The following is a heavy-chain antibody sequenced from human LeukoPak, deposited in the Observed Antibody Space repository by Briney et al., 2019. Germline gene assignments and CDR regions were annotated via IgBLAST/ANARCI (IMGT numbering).Heavy chain of an antibody. D-gene: IGHD6-19*01. J-gene: IGHJ2*01. CDR2: ISWNSGSI. V-gene: IGHV3-9*01. CDR3: AKDKVAVAGSYWYFDL. CDR1: GFNFDDYA. Sequence: GGSLRLSCAVSGFNFDDYAMHWVRQAPGRGLEWVSGISWNSGSIGYADSVKGRFTISRDNAKNSLYLQMNSLRAEDTALYYCAKDKVAVAGSYWYFDLWGRGTLVTVSS.